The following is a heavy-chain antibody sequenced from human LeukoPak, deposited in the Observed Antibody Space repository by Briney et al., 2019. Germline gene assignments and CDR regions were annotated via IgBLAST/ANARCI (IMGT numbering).Heavy chain of an antibody. CDR1: GFTFSSYG. J-gene: IGHJ4*02. D-gene: IGHD5-18*01. CDR3: ARDVDTAMVWIDY. V-gene: IGHV3-30*03. CDR2: ISYDGSNK. Sequence: GGSLRLSCAASGFTFSSYGMHWVRQAPGKGLEWVAVISYDGSNKYYADSVKGRFTISRDNSKNTLHLQMTSLRAEDTAVYYCARDVDTAMVWIDYWGQGTLVTVSS.